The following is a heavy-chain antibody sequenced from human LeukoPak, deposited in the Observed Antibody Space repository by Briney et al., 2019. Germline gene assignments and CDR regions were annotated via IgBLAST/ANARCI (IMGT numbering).Heavy chain of an antibody. CDR1: GLIFSRYW. CDR3: ARDLGSGSYGGFDY. J-gene: IGHJ4*02. D-gene: IGHD3-10*01. V-gene: IGHV3-74*01. CDR2: INSDGSST. Sequence: HPGGSLRLSCAASGLIFSRYWMHWVRQAPGKGLVWVSRINSDGSSTIYADSVKGRFTISRDNAKNTVVLQMNSLSAEDTAVYYCARDLGSGSYGGFDYWGQGTLVTVSS.